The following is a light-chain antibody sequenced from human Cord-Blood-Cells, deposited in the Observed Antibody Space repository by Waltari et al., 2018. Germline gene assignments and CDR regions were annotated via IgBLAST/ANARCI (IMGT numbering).Light chain of an antibody. CDR1: QSVSSSY. Sequence: EIVLTQSPGTLSLSQGARATLSCRASQSVSSSYLAWYQQKPGQAPRLLIYGASSRATGIPDRFSGSGSGTDFTLTISRLEPEDFAVYYCQQYGSSRTFGQGTKVEIK. CDR2: GAS. CDR3: QQYGSSRT. J-gene: IGKJ1*01. V-gene: IGKV3-20*01.